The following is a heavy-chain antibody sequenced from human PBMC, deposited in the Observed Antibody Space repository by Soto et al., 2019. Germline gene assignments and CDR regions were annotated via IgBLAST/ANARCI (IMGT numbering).Heavy chain of an antibody. D-gene: IGHD3-10*01. CDR2: ISYDGSNK. CDR1: GFTFSSYG. Sequence: GGSLRLSCAASGFTFSSYGMHWVRQAPGKGLEWVAVISYDGSNKYYADSVKGRFTISRDNSKNTLYLQMNSLRAEDTAVYYCAKDRNYYGSGSYELDTTYYFDYWGQGTLVTVSS. V-gene: IGHV3-30*18. J-gene: IGHJ4*02. CDR3: AKDRNYYGSGSYELDTTYYFDY.